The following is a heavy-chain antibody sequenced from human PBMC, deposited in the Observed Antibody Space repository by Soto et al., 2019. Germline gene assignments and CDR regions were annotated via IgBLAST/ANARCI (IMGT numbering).Heavy chain of an antibody. CDR3: AKDLYAPRIAAATPPWFDP. D-gene: IGHD6-13*01. CDR1: GFTFSSYA. J-gene: IGHJ5*02. Sequence: GGSLRLSCAASGFTFSSYAMSWVRQAPGKGLEWVSAISGSGGSTYYADSVKGRFTISRDNSKNTQYLQMNSLRAEDTAVYYCAKDLYAPRIAAATPPWFDPWGQGTLVTVSS. V-gene: IGHV3-23*01. CDR2: ISGSGGST.